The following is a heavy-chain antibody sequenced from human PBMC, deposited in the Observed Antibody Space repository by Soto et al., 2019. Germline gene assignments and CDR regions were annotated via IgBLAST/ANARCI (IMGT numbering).Heavy chain of an antibody. J-gene: IGHJ5*02. CDR3: ARQRRGGYWFAP. Sequence: SETLSLTWAVSGVSVNNGDYYWIWMRQSPGQGLEWIGNIYYTETTTYNPSLNSRLSISIDTSRNQFSLQLTSVTAADTAIYYCARQRRGGYWFAPWGQGTLVTVSA. CDR2: IYYTETT. V-gene: IGHV4-30-4*01. CDR1: GVSVNNGDYY.